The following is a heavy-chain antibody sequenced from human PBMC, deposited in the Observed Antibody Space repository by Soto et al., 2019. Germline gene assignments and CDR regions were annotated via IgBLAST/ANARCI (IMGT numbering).Heavy chain of an antibody. CDR2: IRSKANSYAT. J-gene: IGHJ4*02. V-gene: IGHV3-73*01. CDR1: GLTFSGSA. Sequence: EVQLVESGGGLVQPGGSLKLSCAASGLTFSGSAMHWVRQASGKGLEWVGRIRSKANSYATEYVASVKGRFTISRDDSKNTAYLQMNSLKTDDTAVYYCTRHADLGYCSSTSCYDFDYWGQGTLVTVSS. CDR3: TRHADLGYCSSTSCYDFDY. D-gene: IGHD2-2*01.